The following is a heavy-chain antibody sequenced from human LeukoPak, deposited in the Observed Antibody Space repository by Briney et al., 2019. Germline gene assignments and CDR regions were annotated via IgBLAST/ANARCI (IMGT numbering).Heavy chain of an antibody. D-gene: IGHD5-12*01. J-gene: IGHJ4*02. V-gene: IGHV4-4*02. CDR2: ISHGGST. CDR1: GDSISSSNW. CDR3: ARCGYRGLFDY. Sequence: SETLSLTCAVSGDSISSSNWWNWVRQPPGKGLERIGEISHGGSTNYNPSLKSRVTISVDTSKNQFSLKLSSVTAADTAVYYCARCGYRGLFDYWGQGTLVTVSS.